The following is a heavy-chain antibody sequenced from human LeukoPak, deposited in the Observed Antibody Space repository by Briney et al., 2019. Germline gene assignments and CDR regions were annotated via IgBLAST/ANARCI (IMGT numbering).Heavy chain of an antibody. CDR3: AKDSSRCSGGSCYSCFDY. CDR2: IGGSGYST. V-gene: IGHV3-23*01. Sequence: GGSLRLSCAASGFTFSSYAMNWVRQAPGKGLEWVSTIGGSGYSTYYADSVEGRFTISRDNSKNTLYLQMDSLRAEATAAYYCAKDSSRCSGGSCYSCFDYWGQGTLVTVSS. J-gene: IGHJ4*02. D-gene: IGHD2-15*01. CDR1: GFTFSSYA.